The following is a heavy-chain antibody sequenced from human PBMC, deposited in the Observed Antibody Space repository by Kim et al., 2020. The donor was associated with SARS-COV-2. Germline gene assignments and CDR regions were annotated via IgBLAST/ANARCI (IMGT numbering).Heavy chain of an antibody. CDR3: AREGSAGTTDYYGMDV. Sequence: KFQGRVTITADKSTSTAYMELSSLRSEDTAVYYCAREGSAGTTDYYGMDVWGQGTTVTVSS. D-gene: IGHD1-1*01. J-gene: IGHJ6*02. V-gene: IGHV1-69*04.